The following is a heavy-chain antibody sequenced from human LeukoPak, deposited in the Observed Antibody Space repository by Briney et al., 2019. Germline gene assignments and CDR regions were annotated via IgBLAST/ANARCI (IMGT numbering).Heavy chain of an antibody. Sequence: SETLSLTCTVSGGSISSYYWSWIRQPPGEGLEWIGYIYYSGSTNYNPSLKSRVTISVDTSKNQFSLKLSSVTAADTAVYYCASQYYYDSSGLLGSHAFDIWGQGTMVTVSS. CDR1: GGSISSYY. CDR2: IYYSGST. V-gene: IGHV4-59*01. CDR3: ASQYYYDSSGLLGSHAFDI. J-gene: IGHJ3*02. D-gene: IGHD3-22*01.